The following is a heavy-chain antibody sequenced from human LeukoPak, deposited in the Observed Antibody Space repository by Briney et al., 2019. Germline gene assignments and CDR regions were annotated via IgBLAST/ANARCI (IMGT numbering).Heavy chain of an antibody. J-gene: IGHJ3*02. CDR2: ISYDGSNK. CDR1: GFTFSSYA. Sequence: PGGSLRLSCAASGFTFSSYAMHWVRQAPGKGLEWVAVISYDGSNKYYADSVKGRFTISRDNSKNTLYLQMNSLRAEDTAVYYCARGNDHDAFDIWGQGTMVTVSS. V-gene: IGHV3-30-3*01. CDR3: ARGNDHDAFDI. D-gene: IGHD3-10*01.